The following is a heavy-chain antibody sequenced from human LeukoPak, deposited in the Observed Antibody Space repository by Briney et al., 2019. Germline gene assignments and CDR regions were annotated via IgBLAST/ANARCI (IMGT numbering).Heavy chain of an antibody. CDR1: GYTFTNYD. CDR2: MNPDTGNT. Sequence: GASVKVSCKASGYTFTNYDINWVRQASGQGLEWMGWMNPDTGNTGYAHKFQGRVSFTWNTSISTAYMDLSSLRSEDTAVYYCARVVDLTARLGFGYWGQGTLVSVSS. V-gene: IGHV1-8*03. D-gene: IGHD6-6*01. CDR3: ARVVDLTARLGFGY. J-gene: IGHJ4*02.